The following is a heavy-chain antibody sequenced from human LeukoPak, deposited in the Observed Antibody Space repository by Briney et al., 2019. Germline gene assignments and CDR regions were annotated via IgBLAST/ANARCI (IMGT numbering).Heavy chain of an antibody. J-gene: IGHJ6*03. V-gene: IGHV3-23*01. Sequence: GGSLRLSCAVSGFTFRTYVMSWVRQAPGMGLEWVSTISGGGGKTYYSDAVRGRFTISRDNSNNTVSLYMHSLRAEDTAIYYCAKERRSSMDVWGNGTTVIVSS. CDR1: GFTFRTYV. D-gene: IGHD6-6*01. CDR2: ISGGGGKT. CDR3: AKERRSSMDV.